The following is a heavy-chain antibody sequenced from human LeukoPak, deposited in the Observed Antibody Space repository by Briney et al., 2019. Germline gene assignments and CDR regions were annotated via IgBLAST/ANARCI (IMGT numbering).Heavy chain of an antibody. D-gene: IGHD3-9*01. CDR3: ARTNYDILTGSATYYYYYYMDV. J-gene: IGHJ6*03. CDR1: GFTFSSYW. CDR2: IKQDGSEK. V-gene: IGHV3-7*01. Sequence: PGGSLRLSCAASGFTFSSYWMSWVRQAPGKGLEWVANIKQDGSEKYYVYSVRGRFTISRDNAKKSLYLQMNSLRAEDTAVYYCARTNYDILTGSATYYYYYYMDVWGKGTTVTVSS.